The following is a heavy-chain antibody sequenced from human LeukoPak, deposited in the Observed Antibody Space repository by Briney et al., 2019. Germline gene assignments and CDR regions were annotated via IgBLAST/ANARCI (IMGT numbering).Heavy chain of an antibody. CDR3: AKDRPNFHENSGHYYRRDGDS. Sequence: PGGSLRLSCQASGFTFYMYAMSWVRQAPGKGLEWVASMCGTAGCTFYPDSVKGRFTISRDNSKNVLYLRMNSLTAEDTALYYCAKDRPNFHENSGHYYRRDGDSWGQGTLVTVPS. CDR1: GFTFYMYA. J-gene: IGHJ5*01. V-gene: IGHV3-23*01. CDR2: MCGTAGCT. D-gene: IGHD3-22*01.